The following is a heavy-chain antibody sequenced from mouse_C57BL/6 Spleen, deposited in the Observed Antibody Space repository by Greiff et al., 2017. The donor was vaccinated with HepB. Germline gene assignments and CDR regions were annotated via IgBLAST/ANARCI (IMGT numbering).Heavy chain of an antibody. D-gene: IGHD2-5*01. CDR1: GYTFTSYW. CDR3: AVYYSNYVRYFDV. Sequence: QVQLKQPGAELVKPGASVKLSCKASGYTFTSYWMHWVKQRPGRGLEWIGRIDPNSGGTKYNEKFKSKATLTVDKPSSTAYMQLSSRTSEDSAVYYCAVYYSNYVRYFDVWGTGTTVTVSS. J-gene: IGHJ1*03. CDR2: IDPNSGGT. V-gene: IGHV1-72*01.